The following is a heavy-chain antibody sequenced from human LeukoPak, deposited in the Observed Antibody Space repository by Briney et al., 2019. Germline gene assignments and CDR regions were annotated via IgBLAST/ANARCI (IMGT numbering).Heavy chain of an antibody. CDR1: GVTVGNNY. Sequence: GGSLRLSCAASGVTVGNNYMSWVRQAPGKGLEWVSLIYSGGSTHYADSVKGRFTISRDNYKNTLYLQMNSLRVNDTAVYYCARDPPAVAANTYGWGQGTLVTVSS. V-gene: IGHV3-66*01. J-gene: IGHJ4*02. CDR2: IYSGGST. D-gene: IGHD6-6*01. CDR3: ARDPPAVAANTYG.